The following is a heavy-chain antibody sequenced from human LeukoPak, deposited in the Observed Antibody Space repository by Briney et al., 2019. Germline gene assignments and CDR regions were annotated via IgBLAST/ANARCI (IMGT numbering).Heavy chain of an antibody. J-gene: IGHJ4*02. D-gene: IGHD3-22*01. V-gene: IGHV3-48*03. CDR3: ARGGGYYGSDY. CDR2: ISSSGSTI. Sequence: GGSLRLSCAASGFTFSSYEMNWVRQAPGKGLEWVSYISSSGSTIYYADSVKGRFTISRDNSKNTLYLQMNSLRAEDTAVYYCARGGGYYGSDYWGQGTLVTVSS. CDR1: GFTFSSYE.